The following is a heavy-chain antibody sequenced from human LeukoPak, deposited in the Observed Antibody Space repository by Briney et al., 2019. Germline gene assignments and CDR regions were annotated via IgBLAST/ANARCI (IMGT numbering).Heavy chain of an antibody. CDR2: IYHSGST. CDR3: ASSLAYCGGDCSIDY. D-gene: IGHD2-21*02. Sequence: PSETLSLTCTVSGYSISSGYYWGWIRQPPGKGLEWIGSIYHSGSTYYNPSLKSRVTISVDTSKNQFSLKLSSVTAADTAVYYCASSLAYCGGDCSIDYWGQGTLVTVSS. CDR1: GYSISSGYY. J-gene: IGHJ4*02. V-gene: IGHV4-38-2*02.